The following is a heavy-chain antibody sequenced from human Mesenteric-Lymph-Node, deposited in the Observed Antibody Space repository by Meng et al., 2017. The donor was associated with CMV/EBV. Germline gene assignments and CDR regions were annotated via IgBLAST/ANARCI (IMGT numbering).Heavy chain of an antibody. D-gene: IGHD3-10*01. CDR2: ISAYGTTT. CDR1: GFPFGDSY. CDR3: ARPREDYFGFGSYYF. V-gene: IGHV3-11*04. Sequence: GESLKISCEGSGFPFGDSYMSWIRLAPGKGLEWVSYISAYGTTTYYADSVNGRFTISRDNSRNSLYLQMNSLRAEDTAIYYCARPREDYFGFGSYYFWGQGTLVTVSS. J-gene: IGHJ4*02.